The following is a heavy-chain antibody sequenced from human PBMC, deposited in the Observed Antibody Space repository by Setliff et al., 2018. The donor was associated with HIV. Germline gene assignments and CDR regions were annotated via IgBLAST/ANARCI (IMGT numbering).Heavy chain of an antibody. CDR3: ARRGGSFPHDAFDI. CDR2: IYHSGNT. CDR1: GGSVSSNNW. Sequence: PSETLSLTCAVSGGSVSSNNWWSWVRQPPGKGLEWIGEIYHSGNTNYNPSLKSRVTVSVDKSKNQFSLKLSSVTAADTAVYYCARRGGSFPHDAFDIWGQGTMVTVSS. V-gene: IGHV4-4*02. J-gene: IGHJ3*02. D-gene: IGHD1-26*01.